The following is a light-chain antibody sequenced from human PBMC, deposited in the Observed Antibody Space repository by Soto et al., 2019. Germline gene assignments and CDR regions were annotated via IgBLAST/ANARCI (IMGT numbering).Light chain of an antibody. V-gene: IGLV2-14*01. Sequence: QSALTHPVSVSGSPGQSITISCTGTSXDVGGYNYVSWYQQHPGKAPKLMIYEVSNRPSGVSNRFSGSKSGNTASLTISGLQADDEADYYCRSYTSSSSLVFGTGTKVIVL. CDR1: SXDVGGYNY. J-gene: IGLJ1*01. CDR2: EVS. CDR3: RSYTSSSSLV.